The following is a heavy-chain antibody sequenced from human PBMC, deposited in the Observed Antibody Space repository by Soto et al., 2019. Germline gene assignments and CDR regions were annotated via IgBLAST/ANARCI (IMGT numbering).Heavy chain of an antibody. CDR3: ASSVGATTINWFDP. CDR2: INHSGST. Sequence: ASETLSLTCAVYGVSFSGYYWSWIRQPPGKGLEWIGEINHSGSTNYNPSLKSRVTISVDTSKNQFSLKLSSVTAADTAVYYCASSVGATTINWFDPWGQGTLVTVSS. D-gene: IGHD1-26*01. J-gene: IGHJ5*02. CDR1: GVSFSGYY. V-gene: IGHV4-34*01.